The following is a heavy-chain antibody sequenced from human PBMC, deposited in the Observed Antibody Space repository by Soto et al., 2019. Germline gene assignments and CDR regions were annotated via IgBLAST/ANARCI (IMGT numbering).Heavy chain of an antibody. J-gene: IGHJ4*02. CDR2: ISYDGNNK. CDR3: VSEGVAVGRGHN. Sequence: QVQLVESGGGVVQPGRSLRLSCVASGFTFKSSGMHWVRQAPGKGLEWVSVISYDGNNKYYADSVKGRFTISRDNSKNPLYLKMNSRRVEDTAVYPCVSEGVAVGRGHNGGKGTLVTVSS. CDR1: GFTFKSSG. V-gene: IGHV3-30*03. D-gene: IGHD2-21*01.